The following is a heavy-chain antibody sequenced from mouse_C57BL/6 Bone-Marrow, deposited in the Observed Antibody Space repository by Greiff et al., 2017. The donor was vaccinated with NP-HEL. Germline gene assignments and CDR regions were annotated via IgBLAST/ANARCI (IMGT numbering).Heavy chain of an antibody. D-gene: IGHD1-2*01. CDR2: INPNYGTT. Sequence: EVQLQQSGPELVKPGASVKISCKASGYSFTDYNMNWVKQSNGKSLEWIGVINPNYGTTSYNQKFKGKATLTVDQSSSTAYMQLNSLTSEDSAVYDSAREKTTAPYYFDYWGQGTTLTVSS. J-gene: IGHJ2*01. V-gene: IGHV1-39*01. CDR1: GYSFTDYN. CDR3: AREKTTAPYYFDY.